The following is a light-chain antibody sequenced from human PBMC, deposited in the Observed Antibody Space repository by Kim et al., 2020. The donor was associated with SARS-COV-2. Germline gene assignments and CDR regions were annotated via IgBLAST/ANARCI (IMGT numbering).Light chain of an antibody. CDR2: YDS. V-gene: IGLV3-21*04. J-gene: IGLJ1*01. Sequence: SYELTQPPSVSVAPGKTARITCGGNNIGSKSVHWYQQKPGQAPVLVIYYDSDRPSGIPERFSGSNSGNTATLTISRVEAGDEADCYCQVWDSSSDHHYVFGTGTKVTVL. CDR1: NIGSKS. CDR3: QVWDSSSDHHYV.